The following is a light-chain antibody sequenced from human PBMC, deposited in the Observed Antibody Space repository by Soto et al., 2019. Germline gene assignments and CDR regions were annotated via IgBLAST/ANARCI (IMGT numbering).Light chain of an antibody. CDR3: QSYDSSLSGSYV. Sequence: QAVVTQPPSVSGAPGQRVTISCTGSSSNIGAGYDVQWYQQLPGTAPKLLIYGNSQRPSGVPDRLSGSKSGTSASLAITGLQAEDEADYYCQSYDSSLSGSYVFGTGTKVTVL. J-gene: IGLJ1*01. CDR2: GNS. CDR1: SSNIGAGYD. V-gene: IGLV1-40*01.